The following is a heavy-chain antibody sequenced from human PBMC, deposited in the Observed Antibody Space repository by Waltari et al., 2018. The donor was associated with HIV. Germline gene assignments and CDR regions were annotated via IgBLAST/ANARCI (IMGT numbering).Heavy chain of an antibody. CDR1: GYTLNNYA. CDR2: MNTNTGDP. CDR3: ARSPAF. V-gene: IGHV7-4-1*02. Sequence: QVQLVQSGSQLKKPGASLKISCKASGYTLNNYAMHWVRQAPGQGLEWMGWMNTNTGDPTYAQGFTGRFVFSLDTSMSTTYLQINTLKPEDSAVYYCARSPAFWGQGTLVIVSS. J-gene: IGHJ4*02.